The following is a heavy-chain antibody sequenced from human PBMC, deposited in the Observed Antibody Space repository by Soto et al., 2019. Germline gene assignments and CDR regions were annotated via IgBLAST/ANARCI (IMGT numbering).Heavy chain of an antibody. D-gene: IGHD6-19*01. CDR3: ARTPPSWYSSGWPDY. J-gene: IGHJ4*02. CDR1: GGTFSSYA. V-gene: IGHV1-69*13. CDR2: IIPIFGTA. Sequence: ASVKVSCKASGGTFSSYAISWVRQAPGQGLEWMGGIIPIFGTANYAQEFQGRVTITADESTSTAYMELSSLRSEDTAVYYCARTPPSWYSSGWPDYWGQGTLVTVSS.